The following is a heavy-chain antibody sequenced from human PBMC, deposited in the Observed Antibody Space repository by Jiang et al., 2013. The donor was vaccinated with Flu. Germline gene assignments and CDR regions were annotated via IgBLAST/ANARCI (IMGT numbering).Heavy chain of an antibody. CDR2: ISYDGSNK. D-gene: IGHD6-19*01. CDR3: AKDRAVAGIWFDP. Sequence: VQLVESGGGVVQPGRSLRLSCAASGFTFSSYAMHWVRQAPGKGLEWVAVISYDGSNKYYADSVKGRFTISRDNSKNTLYLQMNSLRAEDTAVYYCAKDRAVAGIWFDPWGQGTLVTVSS. CDR1: GFTFSSYA. J-gene: IGHJ5*02. V-gene: IGHV3-30*04.